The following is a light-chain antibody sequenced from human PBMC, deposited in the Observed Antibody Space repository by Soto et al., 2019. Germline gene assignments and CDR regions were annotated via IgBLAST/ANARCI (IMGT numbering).Light chain of an antibody. V-gene: IGLV1-40*01. CDR3: QSYDSSLSGSV. CDR2: GNN. CDR1: SSNIGAGYD. J-gene: IGLJ2*01. Sequence: QAVVTQPPSVSGAPGQRVTISCTGNSSNIGAGYDVHWYQQLPGTAPKLLIYGNNNRPSGVPDRFSGSKSGTSASLAITGLQAEDEADYYCQSYDSSLSGSVFGGGTKVTVL.